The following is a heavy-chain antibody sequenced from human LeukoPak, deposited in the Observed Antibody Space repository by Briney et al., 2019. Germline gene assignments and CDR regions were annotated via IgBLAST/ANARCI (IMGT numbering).Heavy chain of an antibody. Sequence: PGGSLRLSCAASGFTFSDYYMSWIRQAPGKGLEGVSYISSSSSYTNYADSVKGRFTISRDNAKNSLYLQMNSLRAEDTAVYYCAREGTAMVDFDYWGQGTLVTVSS. CDR2: ISSSSSYT. V-gene: IGHV3-11*05. CDR1: GFTFSDYY. J-gene: IGHJ4*02. D-gene: IGHD5-18*01. CDR3: AREGTAMVDFDY.